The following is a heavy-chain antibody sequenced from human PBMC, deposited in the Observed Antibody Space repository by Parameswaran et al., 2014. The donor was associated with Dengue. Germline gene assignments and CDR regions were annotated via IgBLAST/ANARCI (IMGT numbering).Heavy chain of an antibody. D-gene: IGHD6-19*01. Sequence: AGGSLRLSCTASGGSISSYYWSWIRQPAGKGLEWIGRIYTSGSTNYNPSLKSRVTMSVDTSKNQFSLKLSSVTAADTAVYYCARVGIGYSSGWYRGNDAFDIWGQGTMVTVSS. CDR1: GGSISSYY. CDR3: ARVGIGYSSGWYRGNDAFDI. V-gene: IGHV4-4*07. CDR2: IYTSGST. J-gene: IGHJ3*02.